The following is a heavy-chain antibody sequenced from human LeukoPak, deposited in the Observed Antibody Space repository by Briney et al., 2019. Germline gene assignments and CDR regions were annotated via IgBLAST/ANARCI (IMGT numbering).Heavy chain of an antibody. J-gene: IGHJ5*02. CDR1: GFTFSNYW. Sequence: PGGPLRFSCAASGFTFSNYWMSWVRQAPGKGLEWVANIKEDGSEKHHADSVKGRFTISRDNAKNSLYLQMNSLRAEDTAVYYCARDRYCSGAWGQGTLVTVSS. CDR3: ARDRYCSGA. V-gene: IGHV3-7*03. D-gene: IGHD2-15*01. CDR2: IKEDGSEK.